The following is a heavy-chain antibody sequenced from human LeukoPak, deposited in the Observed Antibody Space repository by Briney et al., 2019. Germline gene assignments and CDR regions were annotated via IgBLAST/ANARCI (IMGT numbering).Heavy chain of an antibody. CDR3: ARGRGRGSYSDY. Sequence: ASVKVSRKASGYTLTSYDINWVRQATGQGLEWMGWMNPNSGNTGYAQKFQGRVTMTRNTSISTAYMELSSLRSEDTAVYYCARGRGRGSYSDYWGQGTLVTVSS. CDR1: GYTLTSYD. V-gene: IGHV1-8*01. D-gene: IGHD1-26*01. CDR2: MNPNSGNT. J-gene: IGHJ4*02.